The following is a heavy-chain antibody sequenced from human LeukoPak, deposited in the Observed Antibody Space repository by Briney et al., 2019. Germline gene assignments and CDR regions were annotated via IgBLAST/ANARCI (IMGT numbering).Heavy chain of an antibody. CDR2: ISYDGSNK. Sequence: PGGSLTLSCAASGFTFSSYAMHWVRQAPGKGLEWVAVISYDGSNKYYADSVKGRFTISRDNSKNTLYLQMNSLRAEDTAVYYCSRGPIYYYYMDVWGKGTTVTVSS. CDR1: GFTFSSYA. J-gene: IGHJ6*03. CDR3: SRGPIYYYYMDV. V-gene: IGHV3-30*01.